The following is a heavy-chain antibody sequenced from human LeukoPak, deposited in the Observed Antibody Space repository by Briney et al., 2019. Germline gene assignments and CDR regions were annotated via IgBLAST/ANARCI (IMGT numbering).Heavy chain of an antibody. J-gene: IGHJ6*02. CDR2: ISATGGST. D-gene: IGHD2-15*01. CDR1: GFTFSNYG. Sequence: GGSLRLSCAASGFTFSNYGMSWVRHAPGKELEWFSAISATGGSTYYADSGKGRFIISRDNSKNTLYLQMNSLRAEDTAVYYCAKPPDCSGGSCYYYGMDVWGQGTTVTVSS. CDR3: AKPPDCSGGSCYYYGMDV. V-gene: IGHV3-23*01.